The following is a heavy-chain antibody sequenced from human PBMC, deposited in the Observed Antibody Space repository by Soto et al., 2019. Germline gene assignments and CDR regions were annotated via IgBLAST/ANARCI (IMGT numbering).Heavy chain of an antibody. D-gene: IGHD2-2*01. CDR2: ISAILGIT. J-gene: IGHJ5*02. CDR3: ASDKVVVPAATWFDP. V-gene: IGHV1-18*01. CDR1: GYTFNIYG. Sequence: ASVKVSCKASGYTFNIYGINWVRQAPGQGLERMGWISAILGITNYAQNFQGRVTITADKSTSTAYVELRSLRSEDTALYYCASDKVVVPAATWFDPWGQGTLVTVSS.